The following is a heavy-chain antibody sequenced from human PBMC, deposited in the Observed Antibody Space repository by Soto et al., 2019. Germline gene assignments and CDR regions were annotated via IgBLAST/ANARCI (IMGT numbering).Heavy chain of an antibody. CDR3: ARGVGGSGLNWFDP. J-gene: IGHJ5*02. Sequence: SETLSLTCTFSGSSIIGYYWTFSRHSPERGLEWIGYIHYSGSANYNPSLNSRLTMSVDRSKSQFSMKLASVTAADTAVYYCARGVGGSGLNWFDPWGQGTLVTVSS. CDR2: IHYSGSA. D-gene: IGHD6-19*01. CDR1: GSSIIGYY. V-gene: IGHV4-59*12.